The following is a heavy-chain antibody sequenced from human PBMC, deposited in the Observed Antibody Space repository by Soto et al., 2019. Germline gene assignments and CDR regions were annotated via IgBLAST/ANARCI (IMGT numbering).Heavy chain of an antibody. Sequence: ALVKVSCNASGYTFTSYAMHLVRQAPGQRLEWMGWINAGNGNTKYSQKFQGRVTITRDTSASTAYMELSSLRSEDTAVYYCANALGLYYFDYWGQGTLVTVSS. CDR1: GYTFTSYA. D-gene: IGHD3-16*01. V-gene: IGHV1-3*01. J-gene: IGHJ4*02. CDR2: INAGNGNT. CDR3: ANALGLYYFDY.